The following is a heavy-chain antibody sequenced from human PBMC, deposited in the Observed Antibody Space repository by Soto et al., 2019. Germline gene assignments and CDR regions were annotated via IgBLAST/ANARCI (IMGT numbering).Heavy chain of an antibody. V-gene: IGHV1-2*04. CDR1: GYTFTGYY. CDR2: INPNSGGT. D-gene: IGHD3-10*01. Sequence: ASVKVSCKASGYTFTGYYMHWVRQAPGQGLEWMGWINPNSGGTNYAQKFQGWVTMTRDTSISTAYMELSRLRSEDTAVYFCATSRGYYGSGSYFSPAPYYFDYWGQGALVTVSS. CDR3: ATSRGYYGSGSYFSPAPYYFDY. J-gene: IGHJ4*02.